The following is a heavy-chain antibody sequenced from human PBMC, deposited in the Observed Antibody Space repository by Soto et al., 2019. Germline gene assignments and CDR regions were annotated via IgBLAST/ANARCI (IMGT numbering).Heavy chain of an antibody. J-gene: IGHJ4*02. D-gene: IGHD4-4*01. CDR2: SSGSGSGGST. V-gene: IGHV3-23*01. CDR3: AKDRDDYRNYVFDY. Sequence: EVQLLESGGGLVQPGGSLRLSCAASGFTFTNYAMTWVRQAPGKGLEWVSISSGSGSGGSTNYADSVKGRFTISRDNSKNTLYLQMNSLRVEDTPVYYCAKDRDDYRNYVFDYWGQGTLVTVSS. CDR1: GFTFTNYA.